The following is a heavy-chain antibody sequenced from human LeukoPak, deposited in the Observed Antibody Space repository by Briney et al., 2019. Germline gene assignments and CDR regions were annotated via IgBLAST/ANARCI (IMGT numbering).Heavy chain of an antibody. CDR3: TRHVPYGDFAFDY. CDR2: IRGKTGNYAT. D-gene: IGHD4-17*01. CDR1: GFTFSGSA. V-gene: IGHV3-73*01. J-gene: IGHJ4*02. Sequence: SGGSLRLSCAASGFTFSGSAVHWVRQASGKGLEWVGRIRGKTGNYATVYAASVTGRFTISRDDSKNTAYLQMNSLKTEDTAVYYCTRHVPYGDFAFDYWGQGTLVTVSS.